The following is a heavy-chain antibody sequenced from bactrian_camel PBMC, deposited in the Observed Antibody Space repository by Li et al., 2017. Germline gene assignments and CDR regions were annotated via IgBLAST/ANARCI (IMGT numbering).Heavy chain of an antibody. CDR1: LNPDSRYC. CDR2: LWSGDHST. Sequence: DVQLVESGGDSVQAGGSLRLSCVTSLNPDSRYCLGWIRQVPGKEREGVALLWSGDHSTYYLDSVKGRFNISLDVAKKTLYLQMNSLRPEDTAMYYCTAESYLCGSWSPKWLLPTRDNPTWGQGTQVTVS. D-gene: IGHD2*01. CDR3: TAESYLCGSWSPKWLLPTRDNPT. J-gene: IGHJ4*01. V-gene: IGHV3S31*01.